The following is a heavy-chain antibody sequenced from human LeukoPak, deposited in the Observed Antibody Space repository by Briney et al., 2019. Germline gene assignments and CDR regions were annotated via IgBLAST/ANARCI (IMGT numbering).Heavy chain of an antibody. CDR2: IRSKANSYAT. Sequence: GGSLRLSCAASGFTFSGSAMHWVRQASGKGLEWVGRIRSKANSYATAYAASVKGRFTISRDDSKNTAYLQMNSLKTEDTAVYHCTSGVGALVMDYWGQGTLVTVSS. J-gene: IGHJ4*02. CDR1: GFTFSGSA. V-gene: IGHV3-73*01. CDR3: TSGVGALVMDY. D-gene: IGHD1-26*01.